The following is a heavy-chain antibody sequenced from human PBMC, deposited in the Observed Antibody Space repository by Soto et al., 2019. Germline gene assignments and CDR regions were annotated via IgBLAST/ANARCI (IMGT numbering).Heavy chain of an antibody. J-gene: IGHJ4*02. Sequence: QVQLQESGPGLVKPSQTLSLTCTVSGDSINSGDHFWTWIRQKPGKGLEWIGYIFYSGATYYNPSLKTRVTISIDKSKNHFSLNLGSVTAADTAVYYCATTIGAYSYDTSYWGQGTLVTVSS. CDR3: ATTIGAYSYDTSY. V-gene: IGHV4-31*03. CDR1: GDSINSGDHF. CDR2: IFYSGAT. D-gene: IGHD3-22*01.